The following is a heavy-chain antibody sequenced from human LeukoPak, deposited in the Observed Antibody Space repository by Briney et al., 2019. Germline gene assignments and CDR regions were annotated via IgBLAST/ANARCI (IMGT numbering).Heavy chain of an antibody. CDR3: ANGNSNSPKDY. CDR1: GFTFSDYA. CDR2: ISDSGVDT. V-gene: IGHV3-23*01. Sequence: PGGSLRLSCAASGFTFSDYAMSWLRQAPGRGLEWVLAISDSGVDTYYADSVKGRFTMSRDNSKSTLYLQMNRLRAEDTAVYYCANGNSNSPKDYWGHGTLVTVSS. D-gene: IGHD2-2*01. J-gene: IGHJ4*01.